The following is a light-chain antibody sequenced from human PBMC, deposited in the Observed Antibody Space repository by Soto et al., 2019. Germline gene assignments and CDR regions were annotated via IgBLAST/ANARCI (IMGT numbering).Light chain of an antibody. CDR3: QQYGISPRT. V-gene: IGKV3-20*01. CDR1: QSVSSY. J-gene: IGKJ1*01. CDR2: GAS. Sequence: EIVMTQSPVTLSASPGESATLSCRASQSVSSYLAWYQQKPGQAPRLLIYGASSRATGIPDRFSGSGSGTDFTLTISRLEPEDFAVYYCQQYGISPRTFGQGTKVDIK.